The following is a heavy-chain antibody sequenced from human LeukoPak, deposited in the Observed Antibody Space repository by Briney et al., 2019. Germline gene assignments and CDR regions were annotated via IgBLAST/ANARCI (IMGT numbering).Heavy chain of an antibody. V-gene: IGHV3-23*01. D-gene: IGHD2-2*01. CDR2: ISGSGGST. Sequence: GGSLRLSCAASGFTFSSYAMSWVRQAPGKGLEWVSAISGSGGSTYYADSVKGRFTISRDNSKNTLYLQMNSLKTEDTAVYYCTTDLQWSTSSYYYYYYMDVWGKGTTVTVSS. CDR1: GFTFSSYA. CDR3: TTDLQWSTSSYYYYYYMDV. J-gene: IGHJ6*03.